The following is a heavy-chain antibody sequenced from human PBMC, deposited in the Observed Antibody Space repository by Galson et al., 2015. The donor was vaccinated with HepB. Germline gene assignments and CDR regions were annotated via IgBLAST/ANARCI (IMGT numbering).Heavy chain of an antibody. D-gene: IGHD3-22*01. V-gene: IGHV3-30*04. J-gene: IGHJ5*02. CDR1: GFTFSSYA. Sequence: SLRLSCAASGFTFSSYAMHWVRQAPGKGLEWVAVISYDGSNKYYADSVKGRFTISRDNSKNTLYLQMNSLRAEDTAVYYCARDGKGLTWGIVVVSPQPCWFDPWGQGTLVTVSS. CDR2: ISYDGSNK. CDR3: ARDGKGLTWGIVVVSPQPCWFDP.